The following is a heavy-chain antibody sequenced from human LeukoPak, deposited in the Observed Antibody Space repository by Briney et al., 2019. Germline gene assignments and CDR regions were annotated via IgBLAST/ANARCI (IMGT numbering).Heavy chain of an antibody. V-gene: IGHV4-59*12. Sequence: SETLSLTCTVSGGSISSYCWSWIRQPPGKGLEWIGNIYYSGSTNYNPSLKSRVTISVDTSKNQFYLKLNSVTAADTAVYYCARETHYYDSSGYLGYWGQGTLVTVSS. CDR1: GGSISSYC. J-gene: IGHJ4*02. CDR3: ARETHYYDSSGYLGY. CDR2: IYYSGST. D-gene: IGHD3-22*01.